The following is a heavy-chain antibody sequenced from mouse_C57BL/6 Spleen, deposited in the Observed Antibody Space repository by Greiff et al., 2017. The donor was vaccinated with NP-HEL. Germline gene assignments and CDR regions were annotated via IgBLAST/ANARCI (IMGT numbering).Heavy chain of an antibody. CDR1: GFTFSDYY. D-gene: IGHD2-2*01. CDR3: ARYGYDYAMDY. CDR2: INYDGSST. Sequence: DVRLVESEGGLVQPGSSMKLSCTASGFTFSDYYMAWVRQVPEKGLEWVANINYDGSSTYYLDSLKSRFIISRDNAKNILYLQMSSLKSEDTATYYCARYGYDYAMDYWGQGTSVTVSS. J-gene: IGHJ4*01. V-gene: IGHV5-16*01.